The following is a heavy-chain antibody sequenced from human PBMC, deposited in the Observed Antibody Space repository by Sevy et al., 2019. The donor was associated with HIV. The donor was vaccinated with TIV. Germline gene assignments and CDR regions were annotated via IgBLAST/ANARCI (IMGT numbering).Heavy chain of an antibody. Sequence: GGSLRLSCAASGFKVSDNYMSWVRQAPGKGLEWVSVIYAGGSTYYADSVKGRFTISRDNAKNSLYLQMNSLRAEDTAMYYCARDHVKDGDLGDYYYFAMDLWGQGTTVTVSS. V-gene: IGHV3-53*01. CDR2: IYAGGST. CDR1: GFKVSDNY. D-gene: IGHD4-17*01. CDR3: ARDHVKDGDLGDYYYFAMDL. J-gene: IGHJ6*02.